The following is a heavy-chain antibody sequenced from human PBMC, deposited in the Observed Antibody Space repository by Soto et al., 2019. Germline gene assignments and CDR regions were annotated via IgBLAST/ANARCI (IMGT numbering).Heavy chain of an antibody. J-gene: IGHJ4*02. CDR3: ARERRSGGSCCALDY. CDR2: IYYSGST. V-gene: IGHV4-30-4*01. Sequence: QVQLQESGPGLVKPSQTLSLTCTVSGGSISSGDYYWSWIRQPPGKGLEWIGYIYYSGSTYYNPSLKSRVTISVDTSKNQFSLKLSSVTAADTAVYYCARERRSGGSCCALDYWGQGTLVTVSS. D-gene: IGHD2-15*01. CDR1: GGSISSGDYY.